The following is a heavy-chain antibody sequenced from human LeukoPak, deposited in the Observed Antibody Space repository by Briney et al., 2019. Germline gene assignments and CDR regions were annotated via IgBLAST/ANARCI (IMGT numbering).Heavy chain of an antibody. Sequence: PSETLSLTCTVSGYSISSGYYWGWIRQPPGKGLEWIGSIYHSGSTYYNPSLKSRVTISVDTSKNQFSLKLSSVTAADTAVYYCARLLRWFGEAMGGFDPWGQGTLVTVSS. D-gene: IGHD3-10*01. CDR1: GYSISSGYY. CDR3: ARLLRWFGEAMGGFDP. J-gene: IGHJ5*02. V-gene: IGHV4-38-2*02. CDR2: IYHSGST.